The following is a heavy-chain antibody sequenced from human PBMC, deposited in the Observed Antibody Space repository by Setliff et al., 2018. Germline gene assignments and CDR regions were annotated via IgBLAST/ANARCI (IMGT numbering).Heavy chain of an antibody. D-gene: IGHD2-15*01. CDR2: LKPGDSGI. Sequence: PGESLKISCQGSGYTFTNYWIGWVRQMPGKGLEWMGILKPGDSGIRYSPSFQGRFTISRDNSKNTLYLQMNGLRVDDSAVYHCARDLPVVTWGQGTLVTVSS. CDR3: ARDLPVVT. V-gene: IGHV5-51*01. CDR1: GYTFTNYW. J-gene: IGHJ5*02.